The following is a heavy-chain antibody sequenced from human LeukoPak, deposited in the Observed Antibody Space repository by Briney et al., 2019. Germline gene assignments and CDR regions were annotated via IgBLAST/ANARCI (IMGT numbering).Heavy chain of an antibody. CDR2: ITPSIGTT. CDR1: GGTFNTHI. J-gene: IGHJ5*01. Sequence: SVKVSCTSSGGTFNTHIFNWVRQAPGQGLEWMGRITPSIGTTKYAQRFQGRVTITADTSTSTAYLELRGLTYDDSAVYYCTRVTLRGSKYNWFDSGGEGTHVSVS. D-gene: IGHD3-10*01. V-gene: IGHV1-69*08. CDR3: TRVTLRGSKYNWFDS.